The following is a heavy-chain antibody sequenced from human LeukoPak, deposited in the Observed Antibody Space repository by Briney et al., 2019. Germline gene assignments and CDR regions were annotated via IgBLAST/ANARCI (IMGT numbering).Heavy chain of an antibody. CDR1: GFTFSSYG. Sequence: SGGSLRLSCAASGFTFSSYGMHWVRQAPGKGLEWVAFIRYDGSNKYYADSVKGRFTISRDNAKNSLYLQMNSLRAEDTALYYCAKRGERGRYYFDYWGQGTLVTVSS. D-gene: IGHD3-10*01. J-gene: IGHJ4*02. CDR2: IRYDGSNK. V-gene: IGHV3-30*02. CDR3: AKRGERGRYYFDY.